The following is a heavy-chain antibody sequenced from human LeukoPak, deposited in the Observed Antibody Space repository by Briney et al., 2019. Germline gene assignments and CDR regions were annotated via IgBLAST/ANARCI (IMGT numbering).Heavy chain of an antibody. CDR2: ISSSSSTI. CDR1: GFTFSSYS. CDR3: ARTAAGNDY. V-gene: IGHV3-48*01. Sequence: PGGSLRLSCAASGFTFSSYSMNWVRQAPGKGLEWVSYISSSSSTIYYADSVKGRFTISRDNAKNTLYLQMNSLRAEDTAVYYCARTAAGNDYWGQGTLVTVSS. D-gene: IGHD6-13*01. J-gene: IGHJ4*02.